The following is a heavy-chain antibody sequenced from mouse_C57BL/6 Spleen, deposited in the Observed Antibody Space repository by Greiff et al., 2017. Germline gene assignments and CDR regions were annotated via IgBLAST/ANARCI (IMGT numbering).Heavy chain of an antibody. J-gene: IGHJ3*01. CDR3: ARRGSSPWFAY. Sequence: QVQLQQPGAELVMPGASVKLSCKASGYTFTSYWMHWVKQRPGQGLEWIGEIDPSASYTNYNQKFKGKSTLTVDKSSSTAYMQLSSLTSEDSAVYYCARRGSSPWFAYWGQGTLVTVSA. D-gene: IGHD1-1*01. CDR1: GYTFTSYW. CDR2: IDPSASYT. V-gene: IGHV1-69*01.